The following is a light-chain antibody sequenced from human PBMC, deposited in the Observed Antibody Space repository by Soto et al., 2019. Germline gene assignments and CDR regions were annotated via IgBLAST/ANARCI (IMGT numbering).Light chain of an antibody. CDR3: QSYNDWPFT. J-gene: IGKJ2*01. Sequence: EIVMTQSPATLSVSPGERVTLSCRASESLSTYLAWYQQKPGQAPRLLIDGASTKATGIPARFSGSGSATDFTLTISSLQSEEVAVYYWQSYNDWPFTFGQGTKLE. CDR2: GAS. CDR1: ESLSTY. V-gene: IGKV3-15*01.